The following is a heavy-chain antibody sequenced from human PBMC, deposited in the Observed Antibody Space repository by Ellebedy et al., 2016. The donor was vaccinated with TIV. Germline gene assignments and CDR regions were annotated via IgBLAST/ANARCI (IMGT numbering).Heavy chain of an antibody. CDR2: ISGSGGST. D-gene: IGHD3-3*01. J-gene: IGHJ4*02. Sequence: ESLKISXAASGFTFSSYAMSWVRQAPGKGLEWVSAISGSGGSTYYADSVKGRFTISRDNSKNTLYLQMNSLRAEDTAVYYCAKDRGDFWSGYDFDYWGQGTLVTVSS. CDR1: GFTFSSYA. CDR3: AKDRGDFWSGYDFDY. V-gene: IGHV3-23*01.